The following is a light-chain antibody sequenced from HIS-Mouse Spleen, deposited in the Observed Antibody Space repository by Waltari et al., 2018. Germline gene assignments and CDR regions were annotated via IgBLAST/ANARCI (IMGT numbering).Light chain of an antibody. CDR3: SSYTSSSTLVV. V-gene: IGLV2-14*03. J-gene: IGLJ2*01. Sequence: QSALTQPASVSGSPGQSITISCTGTSSDVGGYNYVSWYQQHPVKAPKLMIYDVGNRPFGVSNRCPGSKSGNTASLTISGLQAEDEADYYCSSYTSSSTLVVFGGGTKLTVL. CDR2: DVG. CDR1: SSDVGGYNY.